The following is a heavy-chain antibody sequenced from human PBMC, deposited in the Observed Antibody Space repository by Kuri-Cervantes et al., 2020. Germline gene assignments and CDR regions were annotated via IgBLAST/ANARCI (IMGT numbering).Heavy chain of an antibody. CDR2: IIPMFGTA. CDR3: ARDEMGYSSSSKGGNWFDP. Sequence: SVKVSCKASGGTFSNYTISWVRQAPGQGLEWMGGIIPMFGTANFAQKLQGRVTMTTDTSTSTAYMELRSLRSDDTAVYYCARDEMGYSSSSKGGNWFDPWGQGTLVTVSS. D-gene: IGHD6-13*01. V-gene: IGHV1-69*05. CDR1: GGTFSNYT. J-gene: IGHJ5*02.